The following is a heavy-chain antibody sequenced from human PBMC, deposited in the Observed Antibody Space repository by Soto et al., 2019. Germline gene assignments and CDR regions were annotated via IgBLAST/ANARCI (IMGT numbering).Heavy chain of an antibody. J-gene: IGHJ5*02. CDR2: IWYDGSNK. Sequence: GGSLRLSCAASGFTFSSYGTHWVRQAPGKGLEWVAVIWYDGSNKYYADSVKGRFTISGDNSKNTLYLQMNSLRAEDTAVYYCAANNWFDPWGQGTLVTVSS. CDR1: GFTFSSYG. CDR3: AANNWFDP. V-gene: IGHV3-33*01.